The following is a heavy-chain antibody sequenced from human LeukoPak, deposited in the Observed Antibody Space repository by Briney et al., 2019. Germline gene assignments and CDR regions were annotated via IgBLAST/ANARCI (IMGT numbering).Heavy chain of an antibody. CDR3: ARRDISSGWSFDY. Sequence: SETLSLICTVSGGSISNYHWSWIRQPAGKGPEWISQIHTSGSTNYNPPLKSRVTMSIDTPENQLSLTIRSVTAADTAVYYCARRDISSGWSFDYWGQGILVTSPQ. D-gene: IGHD6-19*01. CDR1: GGSISNYH. V-gene: IGHV4-4*07. J-gene: IGHJ4*02. CDR2: IHTSGST.